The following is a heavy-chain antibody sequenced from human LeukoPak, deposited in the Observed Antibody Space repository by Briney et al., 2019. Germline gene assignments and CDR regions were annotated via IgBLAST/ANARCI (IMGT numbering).Heavy chain of an antibody. D-gene: IGHD5-18*01. CDR1: GGSISSGDYY. J-gene: IGHJ3*02. CDR2: IYYSGST. CDR3: ARVGRMVKGAFDI. V-gene: IGHV4-30-4*01. Sequence: SETLSLTCTVSGGSISSGDYYWSRIRQPPGKGLEWIGYIYYSGSTYYNPSLKSRVTISVDTSKNQFSLKLSSVTAADTAVYYCARVGRMVKGAFDIWGQGTMVTVSS.